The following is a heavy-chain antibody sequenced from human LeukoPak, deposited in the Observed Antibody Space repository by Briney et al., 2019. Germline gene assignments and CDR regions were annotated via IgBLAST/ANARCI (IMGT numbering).Heavy chain of an antibody. CDR3: ASGEQHPYYYYGMDV. CDR1: GGTFSSYA. D-gene: IGHD6-13*01. V-gene: IGHV1-69*13. J-gene: IGHJ6*02. Sequence: SVKVSCKASGGTFSSYAISWVRQAPGQGLEWMGGIIPIFGTANYAQKFQGRVTITADESTSTAYMELSSLRSEDKAVYYCASGEQHPYYYYGMDVWGQGTTVTVSS. CDR2: IIPIFGTA.